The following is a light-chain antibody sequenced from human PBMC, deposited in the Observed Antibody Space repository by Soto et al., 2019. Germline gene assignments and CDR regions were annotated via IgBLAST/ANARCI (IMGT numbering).Light chain of an antibody. CDR3: QQYNNWPRT. V-gene: IGKV3-15*01. CDR2: GAS. CDR1: QSVSSN. Sequence: EIVMTQSPATLSVSPGERATLSCRASQSVSSNLAWYQQKPGQPPSLLIYGASTRATGIPARFSGSGSGTDFTLTISSLQSEEFAVYYCQQYNNWPRTFGQGNKVEIK. J-gene: IGKJ1*01.